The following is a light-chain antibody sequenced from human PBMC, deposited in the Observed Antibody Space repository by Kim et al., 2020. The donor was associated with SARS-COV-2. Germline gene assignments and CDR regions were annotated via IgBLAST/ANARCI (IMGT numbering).Light chain of an antibody. V-gene: IGLV3-21*04. CDR3: QVWDSTNDHVV. Sequence: APGKTAIITCGGSNIVTKTVYWYQQKPGQAPVLVIYFDTDRPSGIPERFSGSISGNTATLTISRVEAGDEADYYCQVWDSTNDHVVFGGGTKVTVL. CDR1: NIVTKT. J-gene: IGLJ2*01. CDR2: FDT.